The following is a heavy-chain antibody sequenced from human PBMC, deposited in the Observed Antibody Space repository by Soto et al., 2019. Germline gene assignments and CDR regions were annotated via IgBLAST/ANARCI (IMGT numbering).Heavy chain of an antibody. CDR3: ARGGPRYSGSLGDY. CDR2: INHSGST. D-gene: IGHD1-26*01. Sequence: NPSETLSLTCAVYGGSFSGYYWSWIRQPPGKGLEWIGEINHSGSTNYNPSLKSRVTISVDTSKNQFSLKLSSVTAADTAVYYCARGGPRYSGSLGDYWGQGTLVTVSS. CDR1: GGSFSGYY. V-gene: IGHV4-34*01. J-gene: IGHJ4*02.